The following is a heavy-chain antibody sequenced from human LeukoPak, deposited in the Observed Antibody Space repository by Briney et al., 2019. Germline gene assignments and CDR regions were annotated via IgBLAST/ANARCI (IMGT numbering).Heavy chain of an antibody. D-gene: IGHD1-20*01. Sequence: SETLSLTCTVSGGSISSYYWSWIRQPPGKGLEWIGYIYYSGSTNYNPSLKSRVTISVDTSKNQFPLKLSSVTAADTAVYYCARFWYLTASFDYWGQGTLVTVSS. V-gene: IGHV4-59*08. J-gene: IGHJ4*02. CDR3: ARFWYLTASFDY. CDR2: IYYSGST. CDR1: GGSISSYY.